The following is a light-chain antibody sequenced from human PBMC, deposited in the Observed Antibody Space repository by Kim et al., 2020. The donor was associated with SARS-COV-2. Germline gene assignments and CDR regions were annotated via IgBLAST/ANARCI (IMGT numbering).Light chain of an antibody. J-gene: IGLJ3*02. Sequence: RVTISCTGSSSNIGTGYDVHWYQRLPGTAPKLLISANTNRPSGVPDRFSGSKSGTSASLAINGLQAEDEAEYYCQSYDSRMSAWVFGGGTQLTVL. CDR1: SSNIGTGYD. V-gene: IGLV1-40*01. CDR3: QSYDSRMSAWV. CDR2: ANT.